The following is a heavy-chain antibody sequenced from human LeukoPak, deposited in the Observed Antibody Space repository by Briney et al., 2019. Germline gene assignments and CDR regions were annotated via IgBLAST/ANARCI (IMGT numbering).Heavy chain of an antibody. CDR1: GYTFTSYD. CDR2: MNPNSGNT. CDR3: ARGRKVLRFLEWPLSYYGMDV. D-gene: IGHD3-3*01. Sequence: ASVKVSCKASGYTFTSYDINWARQATGQGLEWMGWMNPNSGNTGYAQKFQGRVTMTRNTSISTAYMELSSLRSEDTAVYYCARGRKVLRFLEWPLSYYGMDVWGQGTTVTVSS. V-gene: IGHV1-8*01. J-gene: IGHJ6*02.